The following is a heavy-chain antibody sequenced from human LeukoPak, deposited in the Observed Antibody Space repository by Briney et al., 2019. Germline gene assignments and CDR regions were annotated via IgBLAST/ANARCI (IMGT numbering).Heavy chain of an antibody. Sequence: GGSLRLSCSASGFTFSTYSMHWVRQAPGKGLEYVSTISSNGGSTYYADSVKGRFIISRDNSKNTLYLQMGSLRAEDMAVFYCARENTFFDLWGQGALVTVSS. V-gene: IGHV3-64*02. J-gene: IGHJ4*02. CDR3: ARENTFFDL. CDR2: ISSNGGST. CDR1: GFTFSTYS.